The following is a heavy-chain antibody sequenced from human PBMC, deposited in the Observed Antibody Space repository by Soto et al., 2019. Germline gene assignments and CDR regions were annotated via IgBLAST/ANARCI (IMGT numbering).Heavy chain of an antibody. Sequence: QLQLQESGPGLVKPSETLSLTCTVSGGSLDRSNYYWDWIRQPPGKGLEWIGTTSYNGNAYYNPSLKGRVTMSVDTSKNQSSLKLISVTAADTAVYYCARHFVAVVIKGWGYWGQGTLVTVSS. J-gene: IGHJ4*02. CDR3: ARHFVAVVIKGWGY. CDR1: GGSLDRSNYY. D-gene: IGHD3-22*01. CDR2: TSYNGNA. V-gene: IGHV4-39*01.